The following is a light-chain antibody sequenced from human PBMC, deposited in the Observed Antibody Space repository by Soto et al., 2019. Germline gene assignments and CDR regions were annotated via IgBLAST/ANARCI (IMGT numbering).Light chain of an antibody. CDR3: QQYNSLIT. CDR2: DAS. V-gene: IGKV1-5*01. Sequence: DIQMTQSPSTLSGSVGDRVTITCRASQTISSWLAWYQQKPGKAPKLLIYDASSLESGVPSRFSGSGSGTEFTLTISSLQPDDFATYYCQQYNSLITFGQGTRLEIK. CDR1: QTISSW. J-gene: IGKJ5*01.